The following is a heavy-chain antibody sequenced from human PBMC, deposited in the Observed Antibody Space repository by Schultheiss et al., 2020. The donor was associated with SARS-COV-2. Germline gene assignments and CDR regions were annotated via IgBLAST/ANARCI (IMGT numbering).Heavy chain of an antibody. CDR3: ATIHATMYSSSSPYYYYGMDV. J-gene: IGHJ6*02. CDR1: GFTFSSYA. CDR2: ISGSGGST. V-gene: IGHV3-23*01. Sequence: GGSLRLSCAASGFTFSSYAMSWVRQAPGKGLEWVSAISGSGGSTYYADSVKGRFTISRDNSKNTLYLQMNSLRAEDTAVYYCATIHATMYSSSSPYYYYGMDVWGQGTTVTVSS. D-gene: IGHD6-6*01.